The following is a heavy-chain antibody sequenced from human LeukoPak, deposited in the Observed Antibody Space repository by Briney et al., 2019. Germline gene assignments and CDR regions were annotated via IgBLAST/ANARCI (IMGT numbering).Heavy chain of an antibody. CDR3: ARGYSGYDEVHAFDI. Sequence: PGGSLRLPCAASGFTFSSYAMSWVRQAPGKGLEWVSVISGSGSTTFYTDSVKGRFTISRDNSKNTLYLQMNSLRAEDTAVYYCARGYSGYDEVHAFDIWGQGTMVTVSS. J-gene: IGHJ3*02. V-gene: IGHV3-23*01. CDR2: ISGSGSTT. D-gene: IGHD5-12*01. CDR1: GFTFSSYA.